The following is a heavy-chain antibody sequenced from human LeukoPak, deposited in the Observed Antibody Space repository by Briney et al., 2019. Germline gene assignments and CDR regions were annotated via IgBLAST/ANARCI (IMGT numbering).Heavy chain of an antibody. CDR3: SIFDFGVVSPPFDY. CDR1: GFTFSSYA. Sequence: GGSLRLSCAASGFTFSSYAMSWVRQAPGKGLEWVGFIRSKAYGGTTEYAASVKGRFTISRDDSKSIAYLQMNSLKTEDTAVYYCSIFDFGVVSPPFDYWGQGTLVTVSS. CDR2: IRSKAYGGTT. V-gene: IGHV3-49*04. D-gene: IGHD3-3*01. J-gene: IGHJ4*02.